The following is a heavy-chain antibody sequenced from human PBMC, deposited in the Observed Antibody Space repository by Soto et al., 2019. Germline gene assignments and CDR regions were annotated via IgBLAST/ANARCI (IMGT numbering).Heavy chain of an antibody. CDR3: ARHDWSRFYGIDV. Sequence: PSETLSLTCTVSGHSISSSSYYWGWFRQSPGKGLEWIGSLHSSGTTYYNPSLKSRVTTFVDTSRNQFSLRADSVTAADTAVYYCARHDWSRFYGIDVWGQGTTVTVSS. D-gene: IGHD2-2*01. CDR2: LHSSGTT. CDR1: GHSISSSSYY. V-gene: IGHV4-39*01. J-gene: IGHJ6*02.